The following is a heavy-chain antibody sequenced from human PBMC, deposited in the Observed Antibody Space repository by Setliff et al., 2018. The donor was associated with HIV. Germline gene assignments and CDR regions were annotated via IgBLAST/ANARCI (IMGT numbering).Heavy chain of an antibody. Sequence: GGSLRLSCAASGFTFSSYAMSWVRQATGKGLEWVSAIRGRGSNKYYADSVKVRFTISRENARNSLYLQMNSLRADDTAVYYCARDPRFCSGGSCRPDFWGQGTLVTVSS. CDR1: GFTFSSYA. J-gene: IGHJ4*02. D-gene: IGHD2-15*01. CDR3: ARDPRFCSGGSCRPDF. CDR2: IRGRGSNK. V-gene: IGHV3-23*01.